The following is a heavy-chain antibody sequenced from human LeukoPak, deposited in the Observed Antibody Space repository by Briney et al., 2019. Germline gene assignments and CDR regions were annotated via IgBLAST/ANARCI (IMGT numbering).Heavy chain of an antibody. CDR3: ARPAAGDYSEAFDI. D-gene: IGHD4-17*01. CDR2: IYTSGST. J-gene: IGHJ3*02. Sequence: SETLSLTCTVSGGSISSGSYYWSWIRQPAGKGLEWIGRIYTSGSTSYNPSLKSRVTISVDTSKNQFSLELSSVTAADTAAYYCARPAAGDYSEAFDIWGQGTMVTVSS. CDR1: GGSISSGSYY. V-gene: IGHV4-61*02.